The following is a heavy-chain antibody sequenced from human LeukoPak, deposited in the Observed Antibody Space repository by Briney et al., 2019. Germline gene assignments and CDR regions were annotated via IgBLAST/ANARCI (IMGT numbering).Heavy chain of an antibody. CDR2: TYYRSKWYN. D-gene: IGHD1-1*01. Sequence: PSQTLSLTCAISGDSVSSNSAAWNWSRQSPSRGLGWLGRTYYRSKWYNDYAVSVKSRITINPDTSKNQFSLQLNSVTPEDTAVYYCASAGNWNDFYYYYYMDVWGKGTTVTVSS. V-gene: IGHV6-1*01. CDR3: ASAGNWNDFYYYYYMDV. J-gene: IGHJ6*03. CDR1: GDSVSSNSAA.